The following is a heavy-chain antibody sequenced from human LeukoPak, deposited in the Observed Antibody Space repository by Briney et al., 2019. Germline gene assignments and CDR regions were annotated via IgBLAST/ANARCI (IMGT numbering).Heavy chain of an antibody. CDR2: VAHRGST. V-gene: IGHV4-39*07. CDR1: GGSISSSSYY. D-gene: IGHD1-26*01. Sequence: SETLSLTCAVSGGSISSSSYYWSWIRQPPGKGLEWIGQVAHRGSTNYNPSLKSRLTVPVDSTKNQVFMNLTSVTAADTAVYYCARLQVGPTNRGTFDIWGHGTMVTVSS. CDR3: ARLQVGPTNRGTFDI. J-gene: IGHJ3*02.